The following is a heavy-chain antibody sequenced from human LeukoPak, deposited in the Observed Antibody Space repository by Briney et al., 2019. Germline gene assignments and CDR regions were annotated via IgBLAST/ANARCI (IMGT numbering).Heavy chain of an antibody. CDR3: ARDVMVRGVIPSFVY. D-gene: IGHD3-10*01. J-gene: IGHJ4*02. CDR2: INPNSGGT. Sequence: ASVKVSCKASGYTFTGYYMHWVRQAPGQVLEWMGWINPNSGGTNYAQKFQGRVTMTRDTSISTAYMELSRLRSDDTAVYYCARDVMVRGVIPSFVYWGQGTLVTVSS. V-gene: IGHV1-2*02. CDR1: GYTFTGYY.